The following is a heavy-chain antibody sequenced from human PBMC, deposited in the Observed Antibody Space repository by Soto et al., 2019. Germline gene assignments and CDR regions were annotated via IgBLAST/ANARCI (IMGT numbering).Heavy chain of an antibody. J-gene: IGHJ4*02. D-gene: IGHD1-26*01. Sequence: EVQLVETGGGLIQPGGSLRLSCAASGFTVSSNYMSWVRQAPGKGLEWVSVIYSGGSTYYADSVKGRFTISRDNSKNTRYLQMNSLRAEDTAVYYCARGRGELTGPIDYWGQGTLVTVSS. CDR3: ARGRGELTGPIDY. CDR2: IYSGGST. CDR1: GFTVSSNY. V-gene: IGHV3-53*02.